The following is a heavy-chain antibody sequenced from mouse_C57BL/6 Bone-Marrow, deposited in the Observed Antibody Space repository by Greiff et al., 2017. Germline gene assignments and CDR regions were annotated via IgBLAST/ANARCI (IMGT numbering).Heavy chain of an antibody. Sequence: QVQLKESGPGLVQPSQSLSITCTVSGFSLTSYGVHWVRQSPGKGLEWLGVIWRGGSTDYNAAFMSRLSITKDNSKSQVFFKMNSLQADDTAIYYCAKKAGCYDGNAMDYWGQGTSVTVSS. CDR1: GFSLTSYG. CDR2: IWRGGST. CDR3: AKKAGCYDGNAMDY. D-gene: IGHD2-12*01. J-gene: IGHJ4*01. V-gene: IGHV2-5*01.